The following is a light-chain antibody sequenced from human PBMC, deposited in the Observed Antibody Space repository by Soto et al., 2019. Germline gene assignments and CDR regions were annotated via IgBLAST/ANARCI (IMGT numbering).Light chain of an antibody. V-gene: IGKV3-15*01. CDR1: QSVSDN. J-gene: IGKJ4*01. Sequence: EIVMTQSPATLSVSPGERATLSCRASQSVSDNLAWYQQRPGQAPRLLIYGASIRAAGIPARISGSGSWTEFTLTISSLQSEDFAVYSCQQYNNWPLTFGGGTKVETK. CDR2: GAS. CDR3: QQYNNWPLT.